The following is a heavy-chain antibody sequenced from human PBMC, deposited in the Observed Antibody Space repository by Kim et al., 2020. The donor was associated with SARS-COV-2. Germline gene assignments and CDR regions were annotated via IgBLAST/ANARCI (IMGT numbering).Heavy chain of an antibody. D-gene: IGHD3-10*01. CDR1: GFTFSSYA. Sequence: GGSLRLSCAASGFTFSSYAMSWVRQAPGKGLEWVSAISGSGGSTYYADSVKGRFTISRDNSKNTLYLQMNSLRAEDTAVYYCAKYMVRGVSDYYGMDVWGQGTTVTVSS. V-gene: IGHV3-23*01. CDR2: ISGSGGST. CDR3: AKYMVRGVSDYYGMDV. J-gene: IGHJ6*02.